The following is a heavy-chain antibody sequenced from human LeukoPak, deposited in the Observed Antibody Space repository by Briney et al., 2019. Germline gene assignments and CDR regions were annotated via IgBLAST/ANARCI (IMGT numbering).Heavy chain of an antibody. V-gene: IGHV3-13*01. D-gene: IGHD1-1*01. CDR3: ARGPPRGKYYYMDV. Sequence: GGSLRLSCATSGFTFSSFDMHWVRQPTGQGLEWVSTIGPASDTYYPGSVEGRFTLSRDNAKNSLYLQMNSLTAGDTAVYYCARGPPRGKYYYMDVWGKGTTVTVSS. CDR2: IGPASDT. CDR1: GFTFSSFD. J-gene: IGHJ6*03.